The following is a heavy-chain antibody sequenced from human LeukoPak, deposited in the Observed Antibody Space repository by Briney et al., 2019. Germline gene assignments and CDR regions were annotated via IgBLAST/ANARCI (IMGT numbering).Heavy chain of an antibody. V-gene: IGHV3-66*01. D-gene: IGHD3-22*01. Sequence: PGGCLRLSCAASGFTVSSNYMSWVRQGPGKGLGWVSVIYSGGSTKYADSVKGRFTISRDNSKNILYLQMNSLRAEDTAVYYCARGSSGYPSWFDPWGQGTLVTVSS. J-gene: IGHJ5*02. CDR2: IYSGGST. CDR3: ARGSSGYPSWFDP. CDR1: GFTVSSNY.